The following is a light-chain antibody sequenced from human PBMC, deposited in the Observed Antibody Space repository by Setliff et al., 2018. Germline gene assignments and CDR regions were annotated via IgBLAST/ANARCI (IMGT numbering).Light chain of an antibody. J-gene: IGKJ1*01. V-gene: IGKV1-9*01. Sequence: DIQLTQSPSFLSASVGDRVTITCRASQDISRYLGWYQQKPGKAPRLLIYAASTLQSGVPSRFSGSGSGTDFTLTISSLQAEDVAVYYCQHYYTNPWTFGQGTKVDI. CDR3: QHYYTNPWT. CDR1: QDISRY. CDR2: AAS.